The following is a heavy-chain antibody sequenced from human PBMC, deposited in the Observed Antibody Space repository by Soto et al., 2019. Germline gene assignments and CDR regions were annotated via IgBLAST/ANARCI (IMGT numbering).Heavy chain of an antibody. CDR2: IWNDGSNS. Sequence: QVQLVESGGGVVQPGRSLRLSCAASGFTFNNYGMHWVRQAPGKGLEWLAAIWNDGSNSSYANSVKGRFTISRDNSKNIPYLQMSSKRAEGTAVYCRGRRQIEPGWRVAADARVGMDVWGQGTTVTVSS. J-gene: IGHJ6*02. CDR1: GFTFNNYG. D-gene: IGHD6-13*01. V-gene: IGHV3-33*01. CDR3: GRRQIEPGWRVAADARVGMDV.